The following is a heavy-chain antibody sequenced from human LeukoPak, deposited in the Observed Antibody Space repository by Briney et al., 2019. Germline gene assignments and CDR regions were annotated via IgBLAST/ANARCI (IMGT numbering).Heavy chain of an antibody. Sequence: GGSLRLSCAASGFTVSSNYMSWVRQAPGKGLEWVSVIYSGGSTYYADSVKGRFTISRDNFKNTLYLQMNSLRAEDTAVYYCARVTMIVVGDAFDIWGQGTMVTVSS. CDR1: GFTVSSNY. CDR2: IYSGGST. V-gene: IGHV3-53*01. J-gene: IGHJ3*02. D-gene: IGHD3-22*01. CDR3: ARVTMIVVGDAFDI.